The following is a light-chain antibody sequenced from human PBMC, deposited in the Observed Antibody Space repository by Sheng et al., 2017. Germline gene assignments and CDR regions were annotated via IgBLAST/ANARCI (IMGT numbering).Light chain of an antibody. CDR2: EGN. J-gene: IGLJ2*01. CDR3: CSFAVSTTL. V-gene: IGLV2-23*01. Sequence: QSALTQPASVSGSPGQSITISCTGSSSDVGSFTLVSWYQQHPGKAPKLIIYEGNKRPSGVSIRFSGSKSGNTASLRVSGLQAEDEADYYCCSFAVSTTLFGGGTKLTVL. CDR1: SSDVGSFTL.